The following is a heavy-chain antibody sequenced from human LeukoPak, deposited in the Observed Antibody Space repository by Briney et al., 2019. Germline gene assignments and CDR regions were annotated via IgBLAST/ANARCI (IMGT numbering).Heavy chain of an antibody. CDR2: ISYDGSNK. V-gene: IGHV3-30-3*01. J-gene: IGHJ6*02. CDR1: GFTFSSYA. Sequence: GGSLRLSCAASGFTFSSYAMHWVRQAPGKGLEWVAVISYDGSNKYYADSVKGRFTISRDNSKNTLYLQMNSLRAEDTAVYYCARAQYDYGTPGYYGMDVWGQGTTVTVSS. D-gene: IGHD4-17*01. CDR3: ARAQYDYGTPGYYGMDV.